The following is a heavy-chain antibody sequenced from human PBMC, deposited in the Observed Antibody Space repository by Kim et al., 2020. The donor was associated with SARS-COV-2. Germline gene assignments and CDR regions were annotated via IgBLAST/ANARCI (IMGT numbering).Heavy chain of an antibody. D-gene: IGHD6-13*01. J-gene: IGHJ4*02. CDR3: VRVAVGASSWYYFDS. CDR2: MSSSGSYT. Sequence: GGSLRLSCAASGINFSYYYMSWIRQAPGKGLEWVSYMSSSGSYTKYADSLKGRFTISRDNAENSLYLEMNSLRPEDTAVYYCVRVAVGASSWYYFDSWGQGTLVTVSS. V-gene: IGHV3-11*05. CDR1: GINFSYYY.